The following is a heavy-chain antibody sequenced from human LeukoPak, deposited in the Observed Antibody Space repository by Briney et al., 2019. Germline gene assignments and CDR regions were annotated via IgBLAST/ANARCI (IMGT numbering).Heavy chain of an antibody. D-gene: IGHD6-13*01. CDR1: GGSISSGSYY. V-gene: IGHV4-39*01. CDR2: IYYSGST. J-gene: IGHJ6*02. CDR3: ARLVAAAPYYGMDV. Sequence: SETLSLTCTVSGGSISSGSYYWGWIRQPPGKGLEWIGSIYYSGSTYYNPSLKSRVTRSVDTSKNQFSLKLSSVTAADTAVYYCARLVAAAPYYGMDVWGQGTTVTVSS.